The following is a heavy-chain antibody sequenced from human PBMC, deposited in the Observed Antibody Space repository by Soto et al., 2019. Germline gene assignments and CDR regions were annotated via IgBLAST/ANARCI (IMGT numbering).Heavy chain of an antibody. CDR2: ISTYSGNT. J-gene: IGHJ5*02. V-gene: IGHV1-18*01. CDR1: GYTFTSYD. CDR3: AREATDGWFDP. Sequence: QVQLVQSVAEVKKPGASVKVSCKASGYTFTSYDISWVRQAPGQGLEWMGWISTYSGNTNYAQKFRGRVTMTTDTSTGTAYMELRSLRSDDTAVYYCAREATDGWFDPWGQGTLVTVSS.